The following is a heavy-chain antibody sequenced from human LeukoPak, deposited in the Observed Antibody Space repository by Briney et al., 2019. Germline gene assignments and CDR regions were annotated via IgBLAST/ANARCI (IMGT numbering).Heavy chain of an antibody. CDR1: GFTVSSNY. D-gene: IGHD1-14*01. J-gene: IGHJ6*03. CDR3: AREVTEDYYYYYMDV. Sequence: PGGSLRLSCAASGFTVSSNYMSWVRQAPGKGLEWVSVIYSGGSTYYADSVKGRFTISRDNSKNTLYLQMNSLRAEGTAVYYCAREVTEDYYYYYMDVWGKGTTVTVSS. V-gene: IGHV3-66*02. CDR2: IYSGGST.